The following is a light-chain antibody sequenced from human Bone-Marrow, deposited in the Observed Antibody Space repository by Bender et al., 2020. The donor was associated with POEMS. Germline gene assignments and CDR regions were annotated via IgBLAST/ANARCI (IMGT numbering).Light chain of an antibody. Sequence: QSALTQPASVSGSPGQSITISCTGTSSDVGSYDLVSWYQQHPGKAPKLMIYKVTKWPSGVSNRFSGSKSGNTASLTISGLQAEDEADYYCCSYAGSKTWVFGGGTKVTVL. CDR3: CSYAGSKTWV. CDR1: SSDVGSYDL. CDR2: KVT. J-gene: IGLJ3*02. V-gene: IGLV2-23*02.